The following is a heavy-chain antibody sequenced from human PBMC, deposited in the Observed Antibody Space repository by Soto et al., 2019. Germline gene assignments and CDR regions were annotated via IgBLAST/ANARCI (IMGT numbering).Heavy chain of an antibody. J-gene: IGHJ4*02. CDR1: GGSIRDYF. CDR3: ARVGGDDFGDSGGFDY. D-gene: IGHD4-17*01. CDR2: IYYSGRT. V-gene: IGHV4-59*01. Sequence: SETLSLTCTVSGGSIRDYFWTWIRQPPGKGPEWIGYIYYSGRTNYNPSLKSRVSISVDTSKNHFSLQLRSVTAADTAVYYCARVGGDDFGDSGGFDYWGQGTLVTVSS.